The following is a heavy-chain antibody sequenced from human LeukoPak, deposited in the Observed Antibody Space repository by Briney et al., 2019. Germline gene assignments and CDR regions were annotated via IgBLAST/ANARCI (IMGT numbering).Heavy chain of an antibody. V-gene: IGHV3-53*01. J-gene: IGHJ4*02. CDR1: GFTVSSNY. CDR2: IYSGGST. D-gene: IGHD6-19*01. Sequence: GGSLRLSCAASGFTVSSNYMSWVRQAPGKGLEWVSVIYSGGSTYYADSVKGRFTISRDNSKNTLYLQMNSLRADDTAVYYCARDQSSGWFYFDYWGQGTLVTVSS. CDR3: ARDQSSGWFYFDY.